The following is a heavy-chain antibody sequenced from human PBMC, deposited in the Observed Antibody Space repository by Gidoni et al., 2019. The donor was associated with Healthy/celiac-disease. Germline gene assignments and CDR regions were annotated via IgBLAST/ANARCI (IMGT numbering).Heavy chain of an antibody. V-gene: IGHV3-30*03. D-gene: IGHD1-26*01. Sequence: QVQLVESGGGVVQPGRSLRLSCAASGFTFSSYGMHWVRQAPGKGLEWVAVISYDGSNKYYADSVKGRFTISRDNSKNTLYLQMNSLRAEDTAVYYCARDSGSYYPDAYWGQGTLVTVSS. CDR1: GFTFSSYG. CDR3: ARDSGSYYPDAY. CDR2: ISYDGSNK. J-gene: IGHJ4*02.